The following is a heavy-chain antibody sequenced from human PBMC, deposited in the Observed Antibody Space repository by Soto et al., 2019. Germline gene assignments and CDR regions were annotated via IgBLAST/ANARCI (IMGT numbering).Heavy chain of an antibody. V-gene: IGHV3-74*01. CDR3: GRGGSDSPMAPGY. CDR1: GFTFSSYW. Sequence: GGSLRLSCAASGFTFSSYWMHWVRQAPGKGLVWVSRINPDGSATNYADSVKGRFTISRDNAKNTLYLQMNSLRAEDTAVFYCGRGGSDSPMAPGYWGQGTLVTAPQ. CDR2: INPDGSAT. D-gene: IGHD5-18*01. J-gene: IGHJ4*02.